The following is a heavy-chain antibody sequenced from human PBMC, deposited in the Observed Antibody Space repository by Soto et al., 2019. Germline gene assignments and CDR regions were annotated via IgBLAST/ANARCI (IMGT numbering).Heavy chain of an antibody. Sequence: EVQLVESGGGLVKPGGSLRLSCAASGFTFSNAWMNWVRQAPGKGLEWVGRIKSKTDGGTTDYAAPVKGRFTISRDDSKNTLYLQMNSLKTEDTAVYSCTTTRDFWSGYDLGYWGQGTLVTVSS. CDR1: GFTFSNAW. V-gene: IGHV3-15*07. D-gene: IGHD3-3*01. CDR2: IKSKTDGGTT. CDR3: TTTRDFWSGYDLGY. J-gene: IGHJ4*02.